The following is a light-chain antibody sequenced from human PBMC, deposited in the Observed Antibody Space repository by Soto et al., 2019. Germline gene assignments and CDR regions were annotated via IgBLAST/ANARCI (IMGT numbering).Light chain of an antibody. CDR2: DAS. Sequence: IQMTQSPSTLSASLGDRVTITCRASHNIERWMAWYQQKPGKAPSLLIFDASTLHSGVPSRFRGSGSGTDFTLTISSLQPDDFATYYCQQFDISTTFGQGTKVDI. CDR1: HNIERW. CDR3: QQFDISTT. J-gene: IGKJ1*01. V-gene: IGKV1-5*01.